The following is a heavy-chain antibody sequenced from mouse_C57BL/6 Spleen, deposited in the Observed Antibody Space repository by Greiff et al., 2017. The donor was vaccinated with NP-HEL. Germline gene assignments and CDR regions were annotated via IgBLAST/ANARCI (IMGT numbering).Heavy chain of an antibody. D-gene: IGHD1-1*01. Sequence: VQLQQSGPELVKPGTSVKISCKASGYSFTNYYIHWVKQRPGQGLEWIGWIYPGSGNTEYNEKFKGKATLTADTSSSTAYMQLSSLTSEDSAVYFCATGGYGSSYDYWGQGTTLTVSS. CDR1: GYSFTNYY. J-gene: IGHJ2*01. CDR2: IYPGSGNT. CDR3: ATGGYGSSYDY. V-gene: IGHV1-66*01.